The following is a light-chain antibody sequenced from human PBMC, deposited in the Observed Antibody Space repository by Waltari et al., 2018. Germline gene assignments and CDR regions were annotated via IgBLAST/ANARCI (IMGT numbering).Light chain of an antibody. Sequence: DIQLTQSPSTLSASVGDRVTITCRASQSIDTWLAWYQQKPGKAPKLLIYRASSLESGVTSRFSGSGSGTEFTLTISSLQPDDSATYYCQQYNSDSRTFGQGTKVEIK. CDR2: RAS. V-gene: IGKV1-5*03. J-gene: IGKJ1*01. CDR3: QQYNSDSRT. CDR1: QSIDTW.